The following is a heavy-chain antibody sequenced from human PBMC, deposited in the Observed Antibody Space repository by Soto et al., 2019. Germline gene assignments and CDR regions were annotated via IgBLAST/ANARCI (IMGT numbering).Heavy chain of an antibody. Sequence: RRLSCAASGFTFSSYEMNWVRQAPGKGLEWVSYISSSGSTIYYADSVKGRFTISRDNAKNSLYLQMNSLRAEDTAVYYCARFRVRGVTFDYWGQGTLVTVSS. CDR2: ISSSGSTI. CDR1: GFTFSSYE. CDR3: ARFRVRGVTFDY. J-gene: IGHJ4*02. D-gene: IGHD3-10*01. V-gene: IGHV3-48*03.